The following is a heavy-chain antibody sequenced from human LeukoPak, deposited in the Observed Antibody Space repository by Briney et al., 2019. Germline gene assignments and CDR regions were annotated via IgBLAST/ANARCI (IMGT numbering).Heavy chain of an antibody. J-gene: IGHJ6*03. CDR1: GFTFSKYA. Sequence: GGSLRLSCAASGFTFSKYAMTCVRQAPGKGLECVSAIGGSVAETYSADSVKGRFTISRDNSKNTLYLQMNSLRAEDTAIYYCAKGTVGTYYFYYMDVWGKGTTVTVSS. CDR2: IGGSVAET. D-gene: IGHD6-13*01. CDR3: AKGTVGTYYFYYMDV. V-gene: IGHV3-23*01.